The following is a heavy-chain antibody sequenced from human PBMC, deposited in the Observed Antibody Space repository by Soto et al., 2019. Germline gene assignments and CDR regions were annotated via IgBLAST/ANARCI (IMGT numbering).Heavy chain of an antibody. D-gene: IGHD3-9*01. CDR3: ARGRTYYDILTGQISHWFDP. Sequence: PSETLSLTCTVSGGSISSYYWSWIRQPPGKGLEWIGYTYYSGSTNYNPSLKSRVTISVDTSKNQFSLKLSSVTAADTAVYYCARGRTYYDILTGQISHWFDPWGQGTLVTVSS. CDR1: GGSISSYY. V-gene: IGHV4-59*01. J-gene: IGHJ5*02. CDR2: TYYSGST.